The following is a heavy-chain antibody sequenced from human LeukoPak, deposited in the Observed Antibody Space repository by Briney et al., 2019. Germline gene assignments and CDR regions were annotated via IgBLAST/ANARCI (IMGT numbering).Heavy chain of an antibody. V-gene: IGHV4-34*01. CDR3: ARGGILAGYDAFDI. CDR1: GGSFSGYY. Sequence: SETLSLTCAVYGGSFSGYYWSWIRQSPGKGLEWIGEINHSGNTNYNPSLKSRVTISVDTSKNQFSLRLTSVTAADTAVYYCARGGILAGYDAFDIWGQGTMVTVSS. CDR2: INHSGNT. J-gene: IGHJ3*02. D-gene: IGHD3-9*01.